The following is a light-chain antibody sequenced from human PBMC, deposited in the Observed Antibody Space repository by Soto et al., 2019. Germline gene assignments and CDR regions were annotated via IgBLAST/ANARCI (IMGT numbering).Light chain of an antibody. V-gene: IGLV2-14*01. J-gene: IGLJ1*01. CDR1: SSDVGGYKY. CDR3: SSYTSSSTYV. Sequence: QSVLTQPASVSGSPGQSITISCTGNSSDVGGYKYVSWYQQHPGKAPKLMIYDVSNRPSGISNRFSGSKSGNTASLTISGLQAEDEADYYCSSYTSSSTYVFGSGTKLTVL. CDR2: DVS.